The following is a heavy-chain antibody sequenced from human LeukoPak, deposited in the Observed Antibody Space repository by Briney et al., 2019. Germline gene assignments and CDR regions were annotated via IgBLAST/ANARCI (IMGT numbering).Heavy chain of an antibody. CDR2: INLNSGGT. CDR3: AREPGGTGYFDY. Sequence: ASVKVSCKASGYTFNGYYIHWVRQAPGQGLEYMGSINLNSGGTNYAQKFQGRVTVTRDTSISTAYMELRSLRSDDTAVYYCAREPGGTGYFDYWGQGILVTVSS. CDR1: GYTFNGYY. D-gene: IGHD1-1*01. V-gene: IGHV1-2*02. J-gene: IGHJ4*02.